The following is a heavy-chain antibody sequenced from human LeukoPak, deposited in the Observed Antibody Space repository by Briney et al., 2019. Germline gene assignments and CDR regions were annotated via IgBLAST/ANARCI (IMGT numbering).Heavy chain of an antibody. J-gene: IGHJ4*02. CDR2: IIPIFGTA. CDR3: ARCYYDSSGYVVRGRALDY. V-gene: IGHV1-69*13. CDR1: GGTFSSYA. D-gene: IGHD3-22*01. Sequence: ASVKVSCKASGGTFSSYAISWVRQAPGQGLEWMGGIIPIFGTANYAQKFQGRVTITADESTSTAYMELSSLRSEDTAVYYCARCYYDSSGYVVRGRALDYWGQGTLVTVSS.